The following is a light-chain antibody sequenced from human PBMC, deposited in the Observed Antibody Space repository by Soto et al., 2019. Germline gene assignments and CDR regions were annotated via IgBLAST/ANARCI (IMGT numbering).Light chain of an antibody. V-gene: IGKV3-15*01. Sequence: EIVMTQSPATLSVSPGERATLSCRASQSVSESLAWYQQKPGQAPRLLIYSASTRATGIPARFSGSGSETEFTLTISSLQSEDFAVYYCQQYNNWPPITFGQGTRLEIK. CDR2: SAS. CDR3: QQYNNWPPIT. CDR1: QSVSES. J-gene: IGKJ5*01.